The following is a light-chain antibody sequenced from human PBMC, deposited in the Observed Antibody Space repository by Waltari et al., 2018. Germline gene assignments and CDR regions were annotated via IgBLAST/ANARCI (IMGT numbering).Light chain of an antibody. CDR1: QTLLWSSNKRDY. J-gene: IGKJ2*01. Sequence: DIVMSQSPDSLTVSLGETATINCRSIQTLLWSSNKRDYLAWYQQRPGHPPRLLFYWASTRESGVPDRFSGSGSGTDFTLTITSLQAEDVAIYYCQQYYNYPYTFGQGTKLEIK. V-gene: IGKV4-1*01. CDR2: WAS. CDR3: QQYYNYPYT.